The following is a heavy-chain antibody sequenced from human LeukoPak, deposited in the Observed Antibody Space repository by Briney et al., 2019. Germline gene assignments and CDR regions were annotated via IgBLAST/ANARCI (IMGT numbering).Heavy chain of an antibody. Sequence: GGSLRLSCAASGFTFSSYEMNWVRQAPGKGLEWVSYISSSGSTIYYADSVKGRFTISRDNAKNSLYLQMNSLRAEDTAVYYCARDRSATTHYDILTGPWGYLDYWGQGTLVTVSS. CDR1: GFTFSSYE. CDR2: ISSSGSTI. J-gene: IGHJ4*02. V-gene: IGHV3-48*03. CDR3: ARDRSATTHYDILTGPWGYLDY. D-gene: IGHD3-9*01.